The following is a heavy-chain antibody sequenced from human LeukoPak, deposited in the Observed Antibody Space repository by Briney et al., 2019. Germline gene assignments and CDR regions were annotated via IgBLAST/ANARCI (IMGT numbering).Heavy chain of an antibody. CDR3: ARLSSRGDGRY. V-gene: IGHV4-39*01. Sequence: SETLSLTCTVSGGSISSSSYYWGWIRQPPGKGLEWIGSIYYSGSTYYNPSLKSRVTISVDTSKNQFSLKLSSVTAADTAVYYCARLSSRGDGRYWGQGTLVTVSS. J-gene: IGHJ4*02. D-gene: IGHD5-24*01. CDR2: IYYSGST. CDR1: GGSISSSSYY.